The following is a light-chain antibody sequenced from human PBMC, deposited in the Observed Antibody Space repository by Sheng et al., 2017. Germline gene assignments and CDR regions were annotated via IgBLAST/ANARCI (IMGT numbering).Light chain of an antibody. V-gene: IGLV7-46*01. CDR2: DTS. J-gene: IGLJ3*02. Sequence: QAVVTQEPSLTVSPGGTVTLTCGLQHWSCRQWSLSLLVPAEAWPSPHALIYDTSNKHSWTPARFLRLPPWGQSCLTLSGAQPEDEAEYYCLVAYSGAWVFGGGTKLTVL. CDR1: WSCRQWSL. CDR3: LVAYSGAWV.